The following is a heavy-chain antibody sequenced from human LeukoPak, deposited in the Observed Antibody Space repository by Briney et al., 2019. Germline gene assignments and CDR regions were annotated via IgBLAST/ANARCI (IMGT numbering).Heavy chain of an antibody. CDR2: ISSSGSTI. Sequence: GGSLRLSCAVSGFTFSHAWMSWVRQAPGKGLEWVSYISSSGSTIYYADSVKGRFTISRDNAKNSLYLQMNSLRAEDTAVYYCARDLHIVVVTAIPSDPWGQGTLVTVSS. CDR3: ARDLHIVVVTAIPSDP. J-gene: IGHJ5*02. D-gene: IGHD2-21*02. V-gene: IGHV3-11*04. CDR1: GFTFSHAW.